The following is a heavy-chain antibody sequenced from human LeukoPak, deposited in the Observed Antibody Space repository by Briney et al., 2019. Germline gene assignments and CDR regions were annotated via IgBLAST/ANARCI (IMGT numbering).Heavy chain of an antibody. D-gene: IGHD1-26*01. CDR3: ARDFGSYLGDY. J-gene: IGHJ4*02. CDR2: IYSGGRT. Sequence: QPGGSLRLSCEASGFNVSGNYMSWVRQAPGKGLEWVSVIYSGGRTYYADSVKGRLTISRDSSKNTVFLQMNSLRAEDTAVYFCARDFGSYLGDYWGQGTLVTVSS. V-gene: IGHV3-66*01. CDR1: GFNVSGNY.